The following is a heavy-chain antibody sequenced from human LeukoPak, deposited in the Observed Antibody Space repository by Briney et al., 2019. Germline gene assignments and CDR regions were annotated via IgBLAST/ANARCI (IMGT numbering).Heavy chain of an antibody. CDR1: GFTFSGSA. D-gene: IGHD6-19*01. V-gene: IGHV3-73*01. Sequence: PGGSLRLSCAASGFTFSGSAMHWVRQASGKGLEWVGRIRSKANSYATAYAASVKGRFTISRDDSKNTAYLQMNSLKTEDTAVYYRTIAVAGTAPGDYWGQGTLVTVSS. CDR2: IRSKANSYAT. CDR3: TIAVAGTAPGDY. J-gene: IGHJ4*02.